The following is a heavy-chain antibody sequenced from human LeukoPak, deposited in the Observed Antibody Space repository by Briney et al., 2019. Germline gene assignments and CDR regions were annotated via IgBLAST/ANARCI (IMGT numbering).Heavy chain of an antibody. CDR1: GFTFSSYG. CDR2: IRYDGSNK. D-gene: IGHD3-16*01. J-gene: IGHJ4*02. V-gene: IGHV3-30*02. Sequence: GGSLRLSCAASGFTFSSYGMHWVRQAPGKGLEWVAFIRYDGSNKYYADSVKGRFTISRDNSKNTLYLQMNSLRAEDTAVYYCARTPGEATDYWGQGTLVTVSS. CDR3: ARTPGEATDY.